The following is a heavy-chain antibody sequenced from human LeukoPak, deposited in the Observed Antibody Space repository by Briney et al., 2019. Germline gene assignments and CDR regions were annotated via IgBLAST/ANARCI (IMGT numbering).Heavy chain of an antibody. CDR3: ARLEGDRYYFDY. V-gene: IGHV4-59*08. J-gene: IGHJ4*02. D-gene: IGHD2-21*02. CDR1: GGSISSYY. CDR2: IYYSGST. Sequence: KSSETLSLTCTVSGGSISSYYWSWIRQPPGKGLEWIGYIYYSGSTNYNPSLKSRVTISVDTSKNQFSLKLSSVTAADTAVYYCARLEGDRYYFDYWGRGTLVTVSS.